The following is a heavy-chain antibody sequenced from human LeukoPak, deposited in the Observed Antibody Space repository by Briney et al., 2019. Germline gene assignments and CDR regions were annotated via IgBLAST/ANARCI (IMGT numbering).Heavy chain of an antibody. D-gene: IGHD2-2*01. J-gene: IGHJ5*02. CDR2: ISSSSSYI. CDR3: AREGSTSDSSFDP. V-gene: IGHV3-21*01. Sequence: GGSLRLSCAASGFTFSSYIMTWVRQAPGKGLEWVASISSSSSYIYYADSVKGRFTISRDNAKSSLYLQMNSLRAEDTAVYYCAREGSTSDSSFDPWGQGTLVTVSS. CDR1: GFTFSSYI.